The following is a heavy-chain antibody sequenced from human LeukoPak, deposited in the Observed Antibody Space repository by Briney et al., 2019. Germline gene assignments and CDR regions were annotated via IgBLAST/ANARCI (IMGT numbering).Heavy chain of an antibody. CDR3: ARASLFKDYFDY. V-gene: IGHV4-59*11. J-gene: IGHJ4*02. Sequence: SETLSLTCTVSGGSISSHYWSWIRQPPGKGLEWIGYIYYSGSTNYNPSLKSRVTISVDTSKNQFSLKLSSVTAADTAVYYCARASLFKDYFDYWGQGTLVTVSS. D-gene: IGHD3-10*02. CDR2: IYYSGST. CDR1: GGSISSHY.